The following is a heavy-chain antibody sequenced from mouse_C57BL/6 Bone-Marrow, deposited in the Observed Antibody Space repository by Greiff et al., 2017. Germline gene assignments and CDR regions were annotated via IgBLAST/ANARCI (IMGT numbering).Heavy chain of an antibody. Sequence: EVKLMESGGGLVQPGGSMKLSCAASGFTFSDAWMDWVRQSPEKGLEWVAEIRNKANNHATYYAECVKGRFTISRDDYKSSVYLQMNSLRAEDTGIYFCRAGLLHLYSAMDYWGQGNSVTVSS. J-gene: IGHJ4*01. CDR2: IRNKANNHAT. D-gene: IGHD2-3*01. V-gene: IGHV6-6*01. CDR3: RAGLLHLYSAMDY. CDR1: GFTFSDAW.